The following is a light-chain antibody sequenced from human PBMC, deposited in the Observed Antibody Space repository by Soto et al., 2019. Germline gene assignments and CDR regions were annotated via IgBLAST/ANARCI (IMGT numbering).Light chain of an antibody. CDR2: GAS. V-gene: IGKV3-20*01. J-gene: IGKJ1*01. CDR1: QSVSNNY. CDR3: QQYGSSGT. Sequence: EIVLTQSPGTLSLSPGERATLSCRASQSVSNNYLAWYQQKPGQAPRLLIYGASNRDTGIPDRFSGSGSGTDFTLTISRLEPEDCAVYYCQQYGSSGTFGQGTKVEI.